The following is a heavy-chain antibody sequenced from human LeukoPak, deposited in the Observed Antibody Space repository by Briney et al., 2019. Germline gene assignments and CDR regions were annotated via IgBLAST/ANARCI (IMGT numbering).Heavy chain of an antibody. CDR1: GGSFSGYY. Sequence: SETLSLTCAVYGGSFSGYYWSWIRQPPGKGLEWIGEINHSGSTNYNPSLKSRVTISVDTSKNQFSLKLSSVTAADTAVYYCARQGPWRHGSGRYYLNWFDPWGQGTLVTVSS. CDR3: ARQGPWRHGSGRYYLNWFDP. V-gene: IGHV4-34*01. J-gene: IGHJ5*02. D-gene: IGHD3-10*01. CDR2: INHSGST.